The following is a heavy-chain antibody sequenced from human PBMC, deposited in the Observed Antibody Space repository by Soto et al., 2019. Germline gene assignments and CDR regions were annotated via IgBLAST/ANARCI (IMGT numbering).Heavy chain of an antibody. D-gene: IGHD1-7*01. CDR2: SRDKGNSYST. V-gene: IGHV3-72*01. CDR1: GFTFSDYY. Sequence: EVHLVESGGGLVQPGGSLRLSCAGSGFTFSDYYIDWVRQAPGKGLEWVGRSRDKGNSYSTDYAASVKGRFTVSRDASKNSLYLQMNSLTAEDTALYYCARSIPGNTSFDYWGQGTLVTVSS. J-gene: IGHJ4*02. CDR3: ARSIPGNTSFDY.